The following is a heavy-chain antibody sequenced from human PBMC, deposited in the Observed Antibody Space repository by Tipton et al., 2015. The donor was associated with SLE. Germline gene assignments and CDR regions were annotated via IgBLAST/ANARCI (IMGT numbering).Heavy chain of an antibody. J-gene: IGHJ6*03. Sequence: QSGPEVKKPGASVKVSRKASGYTFTSYGISWVRQAPGQGLEWMGWISAYNGNTNYAQKLQGRVTMTTDTSTSTAYMELRSLRSDDTAVYYCARAGGVFGVVNKYYYYYMDVWGKGTTVTVSS. D-gene: IGHD3-3*01. CDR1: GYTFTSYG. V-gene: IGHV1-18*01. CDR3: ARAGGVFGVVNKYYYYYMDV. CDR2: ISAYNGNT.